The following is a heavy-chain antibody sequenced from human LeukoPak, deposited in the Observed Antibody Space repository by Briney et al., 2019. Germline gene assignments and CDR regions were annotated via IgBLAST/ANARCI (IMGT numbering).Heavy chain of an antibody. CDR1: GYTFTSYG. CDR3: ARAPYYYDSSGYYSLGY. Sequence: ASVKVSCKASGYTFTSYGISWVRQAPGQGLEWMGWISAYNGNTNYAQKLQGRVTMTTDTSTSTAYMELRSLRSEDTAVYYCARAPYYYDSSGYYSLGYWGQGTLVTVSS. J-gene: IGHJ4*02. D-gene: IGHD3-22*01. CDR2: ISAYNGNT. V-gene: IGHV1-18*01.